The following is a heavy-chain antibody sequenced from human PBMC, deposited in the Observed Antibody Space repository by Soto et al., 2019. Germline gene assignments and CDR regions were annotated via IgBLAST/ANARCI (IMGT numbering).Heavy chain of an antibody. J-gene: IGHJ6*02. CDR2: INHSGST. CDR3: ARGPWDYGMDV. V-gene: IGHV4-34*01. Sequence: SETLSLTCAVYGGSFSGYYWSWIRQPPGKGLEWIGEINHSGSTNYNPSLKSRVTISVDTSKNQFSPKLSSVTAADTAVYYCARGPWDYGMDVWGQGTTVTVSS. CDR1: GGSFSGYY.